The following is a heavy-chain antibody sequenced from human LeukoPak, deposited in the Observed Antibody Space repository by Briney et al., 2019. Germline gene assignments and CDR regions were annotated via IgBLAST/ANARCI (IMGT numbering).Heavy chain of an antibody. CDR1: GGTFSSYA. CDR2: INPSDGST. V-gene: IGHV1-46*01. CDR3: AGDRLPNAFDI. D-gene: IGHD5-18*01. Sequence: ASVKVSCKASGGTFSSYAISWVRQAPGQGLEWMGLINPSDGSTTYAQKFQGRVTMTRDMSTSTVYMELSSLRSEDTAVYYCAGDRLPNAFDIWGQGTMVTVSS. J-gene: IGHJ3*02.